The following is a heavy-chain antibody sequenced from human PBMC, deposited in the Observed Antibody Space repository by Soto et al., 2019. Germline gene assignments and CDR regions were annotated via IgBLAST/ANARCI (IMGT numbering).Heavy chain of an antibody. D-gene: IGHD3-16*01. CDR2: IGGRGGHT. Sequence: EVRLLESGGGLVPPGGSLRLSCAASGFTFTDYAMSWVRQAPGKGLECVSVIGGRGGHTYYADSVKGRFTISRDNSKNTVYLEMNSLTADNTALYFCAKGRSFLITSYATTLDYWGLGILVTVSS. CDR3: AKGRSFLITSYATTLDY. J-gene: IGHJ4*02. V-gene: IGHV3-23*01. CDR1: GFTFTDYA.